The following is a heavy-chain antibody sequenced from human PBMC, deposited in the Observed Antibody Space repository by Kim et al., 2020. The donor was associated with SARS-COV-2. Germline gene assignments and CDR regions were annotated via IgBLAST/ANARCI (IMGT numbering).Heavy chain of an antibody. V-gene: IGHV4-39*01. CDR3: ARLNPGIAVAGY. D-gene: IGHD6-19*01. J-gene: IGHJ4*02. Sequence: YTTPPLKSRFTISVDTSKNQFSLKLSSVPAADTAVYYCARLNPGIAVAGYWGQGTLVTVSS.